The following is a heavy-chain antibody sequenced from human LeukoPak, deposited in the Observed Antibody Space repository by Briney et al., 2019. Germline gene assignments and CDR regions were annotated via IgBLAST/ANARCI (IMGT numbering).Heavy chain of an antibody. CDR1: VGSLRAYD. Sequence: KPSETLSLTCAVYVGSLRAYDWSCMRQSPGKGREWIAEINYRGETNCNSSVKSRVRMSIDTSKSHFSLKVTSLAAAGTGVYYCARGLSISETGYFDYWGQGTLVTVSS. CDR2: INYRGET. V-gene: IGHV4-34*01. J-gene: IGHJ4*03. CDR3: ARGLSISETGYFDY. D-gene: IGHD1-1*01.